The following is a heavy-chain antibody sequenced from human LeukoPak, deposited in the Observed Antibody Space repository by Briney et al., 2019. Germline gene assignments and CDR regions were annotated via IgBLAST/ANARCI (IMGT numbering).Heavy chain of an antibody. CDR1: GGSINSYY. V-gene: IGHV4-59*01. D-gene: IGHD1-26*01. CDR3: ARLIHPALSGNYPFDY. Sequence: SETLSLTCTVSGGSINSYYWSWIRQPPGKGLEWIAYIYYSGSTSYNPSLKSRVTISVDTSKNQFSLKLNSVTAADTAMYYCARLIHPALSGNYPFDYWGQGTLVTVSS. CDR2: IYYSGST. J-gene: IGHJ4*02.